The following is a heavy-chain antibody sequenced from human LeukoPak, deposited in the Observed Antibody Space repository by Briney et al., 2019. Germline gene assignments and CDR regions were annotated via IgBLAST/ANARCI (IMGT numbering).Heavy chain of an antibody. D-gene: IGHD6-13*01. CDR1: GFSVSHNY. CDR3: TRDTPGIAASVSGG. Sequence: GGSLRLSCTASGFSVSHNYMNWVRQAPGKGLEWVALIYSGGNTHYADSVKGRFTISRDNSKNTLYLQMSSLRVEDTAVYYCTRDTPGIAASVSGGWGQGSLVTVSS. CDR2: IYSGGNT. V-gene: IGHV3-53*01. J-gene: IGHJ4*02.